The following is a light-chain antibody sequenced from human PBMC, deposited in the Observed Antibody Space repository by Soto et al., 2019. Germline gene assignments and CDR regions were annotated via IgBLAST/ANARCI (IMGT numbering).Light chain of an antibody. J-gene: IGKJ2*02. V-gene: IGKV3-15*01. CDR2: GAS. CDR3: QQYNGYPCT. CDR1: QSVSSN. Sequence: EIVMTQSPATLSVSPGERATLSCRASQSVSSNLAWYQQKPGQAPRLLIYGASTRATGIPARFSGSGSGTEFTLTISSLQSEDFAVYYCQQYNGYPCTFGQGTKLEIK.